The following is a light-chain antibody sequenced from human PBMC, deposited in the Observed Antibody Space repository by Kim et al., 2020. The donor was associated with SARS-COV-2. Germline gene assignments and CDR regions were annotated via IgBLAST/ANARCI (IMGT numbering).Light chain of an antibody. CDR1: QSINSW. CDR2: KAS. J-gene: IGKJ2*01. Sequence: DIQMTQSPSTLSASVGDRLTISCRASQSINSWLAWYQQKPGKAPKLLIQKASSLESGVPTRFSGSGSGTEFTLTINCLQPDDFATYSCQQYKSYPYTFGQGTKVDIK. V-gene: IGKV1-5*03. CDR3: QQYKSYPYT.